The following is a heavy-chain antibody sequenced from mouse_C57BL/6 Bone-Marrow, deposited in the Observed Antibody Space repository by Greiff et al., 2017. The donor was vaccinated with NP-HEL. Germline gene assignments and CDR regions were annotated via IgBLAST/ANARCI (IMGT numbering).Heavy chain of an antibody. CDR1: GYTFTSYW. CDR3: AREGVATGGDY. J-gene: IGHJ2*01. CDR2: IDPSDSYT. V-gene: IGHV1-59*01. D-gene: IGHD1-1*01. Sequence: QVQLQQPGAELVRPGTSVKLSCKASGYTFTSYWMHWVKQRPGQGLEWIGVIDPSDSYTNYNQKFKGKATLTVDTSSSTAYMQLSSLTSEDSAVEYGAREGVATGGDYGGKGTTRTVAS.